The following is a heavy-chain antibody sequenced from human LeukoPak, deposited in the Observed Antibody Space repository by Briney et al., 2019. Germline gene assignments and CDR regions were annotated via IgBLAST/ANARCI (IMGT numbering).Heavy chain of an antibody. D-gene: IGHD6-13*01. CDR1: GFTFSSYS. CDR3: ARETSYSSSWCGAFDI. V-gene: IGHV3-7*01. CDR2: IKQDGSEK. Sequence: GGSLRLSCAASGFTFSSYSMNWVRQAPGKGLEWVANIKQDGSEKYYVDSVKGRFTISRDNAKNSLYLQMNSLRAEDTAVYYCARETSYSSSWCGAFDIWGQGTMVTVSS. J-gene: IGHJ3*02.